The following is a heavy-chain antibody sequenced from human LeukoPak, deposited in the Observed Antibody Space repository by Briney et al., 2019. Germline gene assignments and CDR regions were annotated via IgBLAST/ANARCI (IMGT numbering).Heavy chain of an antibody. J-gene: IGHJ4*02. D-gene: IGHD2-2*01. CDR2: IYPGDSDT. V-gene: IGHV5-51*01. CDR3: ATGGYCSSTTCYFFFDY. Sequence: GESLKISCKGSGSSFTTYWIGWVRQLPGKGPEWMGIIYPGDSDTRYSPSFQGQVTISADKSITTTYLQWSSLKASDTAMYYCATGGYCSSTTCYFFFDYWGQGTLVTVSS. CDR1: GSSFTTYW.